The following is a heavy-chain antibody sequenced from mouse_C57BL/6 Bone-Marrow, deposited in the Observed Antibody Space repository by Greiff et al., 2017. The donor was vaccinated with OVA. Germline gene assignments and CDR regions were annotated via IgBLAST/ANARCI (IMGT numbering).Heavy chain of an antibody. J-gene: IGHJ2*01. CDR2: INPCGGYT. Sequence: VQLQEPGAELAKPGASVKLSCKASGYTFTSYWMHWVKQRPGQGLEWIGYINPCGGYTKYNQKFKDKATLTVATSSSPAYMQLSSLAEEDSAVYYCARCYTDYWGQGTTLTVSS. CDR3: ARCYTDY. V-gene: IGHV1-7*01. CDR1: GYTFTSYW. D-gene: IGHD5-1-1*01.